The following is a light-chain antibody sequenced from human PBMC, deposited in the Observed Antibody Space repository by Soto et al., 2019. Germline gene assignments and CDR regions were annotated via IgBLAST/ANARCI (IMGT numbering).Light chain of an antibody. J-gene: IGKJ5*01. CDR3: QQSYSVPHT. CDR1: QNIFSY. CDR2: AAS. Sequence: DIQMTQSPSSVSASVGDRVTITCRASQNIFSYLSWYQHKPGKAPELLIYAASSLQSGVPSRFSGSGSGTDFALTISSLQPEDFATFYCQQSYSVPHTFGQGTRLEIK. V-gene: IGKV1-39*01.